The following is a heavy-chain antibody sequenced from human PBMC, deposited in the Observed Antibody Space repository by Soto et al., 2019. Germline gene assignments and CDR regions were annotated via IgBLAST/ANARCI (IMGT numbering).Heavy chain of an antibody. CDR2: IIPIFGTA. J-gene: IGHJ5*02. D-gene: IGHD2-2*01. V-gene: IGHV1-69*13. CDR3: ARSGYIVVVPAAYNWFDP. CDR1: GGTFSSYA. Sequence: SVKVSCKASGGTFSSYAISWVRQAPGQGLEWMGGIIPIFGTANYAQKFQGRVTITADESTSTAYMELSSLRSEDTAVYYCARSGYIVVVPAAYNWFDPWGQGTLVTVSS.